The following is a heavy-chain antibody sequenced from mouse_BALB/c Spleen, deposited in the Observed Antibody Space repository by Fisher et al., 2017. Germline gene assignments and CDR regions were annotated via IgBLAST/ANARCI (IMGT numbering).Heavy chain of an antibody. D-gene: IGHD1-1*02. J-gene: IGHJ1*01. V-gene: IGHV5-6-5*01. Sequence: RFTISRDNARNILYLQMSSLRSEDTAMYYCARDGGGYHWYFDVWGAGTTVTVSS. CDR3: ARDGGGYHWYFDV.